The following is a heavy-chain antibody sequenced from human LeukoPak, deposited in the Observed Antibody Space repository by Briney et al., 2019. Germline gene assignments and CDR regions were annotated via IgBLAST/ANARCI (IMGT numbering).Heavy chain of an antibody. D-gene: IGHD3-3*01. Sequence: GGSLRLSCAASGVTFSDYYMSWMRGAPGKGLEWVSYISSSGSTIYYADSVKGRFTISRDNAKHSLYLQMNRLRAEDTAVYYCARNPYRDFWSGYYLDYWGQGTLVTVSS. J-gene: IGHJ4*02. CDR1: GVTFSDYY. V-gene: IGHV3-11*01. CDR2: ISSSGSTI. CDR3: ARNPYRDFWSGYYLDY.